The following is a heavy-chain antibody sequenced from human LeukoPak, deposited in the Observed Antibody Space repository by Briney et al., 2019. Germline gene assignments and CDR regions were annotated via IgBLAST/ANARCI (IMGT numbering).Heavy chain of an antibody. D-gene: IGHD4-17*01. CDR2: ISYDGSNK. V-gene: IGHV3-30*04. Sequence: GGSLRLSCAASGFTFSSYAMHWVRQAPGKGLEWVAVISYDGSNKYYADSVKGRFTISRDNSKNTLYLQMNSLRAEDTAVYYCARRTVTTGPPYYYHYYYMDVWGKGTTVTVSS. CDR3: ARRTVTTGPPYYYHYYYMDV. CDR1: GFTFSSYA. J-gene: IGHJ6*03.